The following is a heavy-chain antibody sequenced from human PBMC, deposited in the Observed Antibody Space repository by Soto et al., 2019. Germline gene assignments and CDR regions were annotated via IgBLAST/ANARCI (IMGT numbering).Heavy chain of an antibody. CDR3: GGGWEKYFGVNDL. CDR2: VSGYSDKR. J-gene: IGHJ4*02. Sequence: ASVKVSCKASGYTLNTFGVTWVRQAPGQGLEWMGCVSGYSDKRDYSRKLQDRITLTADPSTTTSYMELRSLTSDDTAVYYCGGGWEKYFGVNDLWGKGTLVPVSS. D-gene: IGHD2-8*01. CDR1: GYTLNTFG. V-gene: IGHV1-18*01.